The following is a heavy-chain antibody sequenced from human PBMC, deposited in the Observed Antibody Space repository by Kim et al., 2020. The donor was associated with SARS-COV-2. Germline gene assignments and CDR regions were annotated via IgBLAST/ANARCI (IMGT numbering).Heavy chain of an antibody. CDR3: ASVNYHDTSRLDY. J-gene: IGHJ4*02. D-gene: IGHD3-22*01. V-gene: IGHV3-74*01. Sequence: GGSLRLSCAASGFTFSTYWMHWVRQAPGKGLVWVSRINSDRSSTSYADSVKGRFTISRDNAKNTLYLQMNSLRAEDTAVYYCASVNYHDTSRLDYWGQGSLVTLSS. CDR2: INSDRSST. CDR1: GFTFSTYW.